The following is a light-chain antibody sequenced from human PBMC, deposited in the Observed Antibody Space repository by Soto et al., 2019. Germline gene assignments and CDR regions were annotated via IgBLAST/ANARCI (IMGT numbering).Light chain of an antibody. J-gene: IGKJ4*01. CDR1: PSISPW. CDR3: QQYTTYPLT. V-gene: IGKV1-5*03. Sequence: DIQMTQSPSTLSASVGDSVTITCRASPSISPWLAWDQQKPGKAPTLIIYKASRLEGGVPSRFSGSGSGTDFNIPISSLQPDDSATYYCQQYTTYPLTFGGGTTVEIK. CDR2: KAS.